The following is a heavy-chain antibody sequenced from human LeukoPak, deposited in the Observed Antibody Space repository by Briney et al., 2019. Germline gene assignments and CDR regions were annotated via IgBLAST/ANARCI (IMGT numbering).Heavy chain of an antibody. V-gene: IGHV3-23*01. CDR1: GFTFSSYA. Sequence: GGSLRLSCAASGFTFSSYAMSWVRQAPEKGLEWVSAISGSGGSTYYADSVKGRFTISRDNSKNTLYLQMNSLRAEDTAVYYCAKKGRTIVVVITEDWGQGTLVTVSS. J-gene: IGHJ4*02. CDR2: ISGSGGST. D-gene: IGHD3-22*01. CDR3: AKKGRTIVVVITED.